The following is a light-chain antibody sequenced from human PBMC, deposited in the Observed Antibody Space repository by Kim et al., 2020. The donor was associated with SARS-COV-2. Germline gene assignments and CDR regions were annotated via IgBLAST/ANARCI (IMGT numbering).Light chain of an antibody. V-gene: IGKV1-39*01. CDR1: QSIGTS. CDR3: QQGYNSPPYS. Sequence: DIQMTQSPSSLSASVGDRVTITCRASQSIGTSLNWYQQRPGKVPNLLIFAASTLQSGVPSRFSGSGSGTDFALTIKSLQPEDFGTYYCQQGYNSPPYSFGQGTKLEI. CDR2: AAS. J-gene: IGKJ2*03.